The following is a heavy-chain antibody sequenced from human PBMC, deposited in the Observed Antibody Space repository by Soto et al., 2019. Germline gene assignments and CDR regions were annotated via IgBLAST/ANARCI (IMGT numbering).Heavy chain of an antibody. CDR1: GGSIRSYY. J-gene: IGHJ4*02. D-gene: IGHD2-2*01. Sequence: QVQLQESGPGLVKPSETLSLTCTVSGGSIRSYYWSWIPQPAGKGLEWIGRIYTSGSTNYNPSLKSRVPMSLDTSKTQFSLKLRSVTAGDTAVYYCARGDSGPAAPLEYWGQGTLVTVSS. CDR2: IYTSGST. V-gene: IGHV4-4*07. CDR3: ARGDSGPAAPLEY.